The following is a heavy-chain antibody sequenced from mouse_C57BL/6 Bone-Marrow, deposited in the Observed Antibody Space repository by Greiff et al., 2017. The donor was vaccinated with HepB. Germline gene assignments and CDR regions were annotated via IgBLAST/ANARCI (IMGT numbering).Heavy chain of an antibody. CDR1: GYTFTSYG. J-gene: IGHJ4*01. V-gene: IGHV1-81*01. CDR2: IYPRSGNT. D-gene: IGHD1-1*01. Sequence: VKLVESGAELARPGASVKLSCKASGYTFTSYGISWVKQRTGQGLEWIGEIYPRSGNTYYNEKFKGKATLTADKSSSTAYMELRSLTSEDSAVYFCARSYYYGRGAMDYWGQGTSVTVSS. CDR3: ARSYYYGRGAMDY.